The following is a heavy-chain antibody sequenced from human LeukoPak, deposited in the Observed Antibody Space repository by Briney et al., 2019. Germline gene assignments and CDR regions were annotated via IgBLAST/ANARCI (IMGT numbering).Heavy chain of an antibody. V-gene: IGHV3-21*04. Sequence: GGSLKLSCAASGYSFSDNSMSWVRQAPGEGLGWVSSISRSSSYIFYSDSLKGRFTISRDNAKNSLYLQMNSLRVEDTAIYYCAKNGDRGAYCSGGSCYPYYYYYMDVWGKGTTVTISS. D-gene: IGHD2-15*01. J-gene: IGHJ6*03. CDR3: AKNGDRGAYCSGGSCYPYYYYYMDV. CDR1: GYSFSDNS. CDR2: ISRSSSYI.